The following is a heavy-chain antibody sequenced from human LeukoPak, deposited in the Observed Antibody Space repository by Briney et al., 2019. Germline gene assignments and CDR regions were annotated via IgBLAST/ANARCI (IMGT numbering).Heavy chain of an antibody. Sequence: GGSLRLSCAASGFTFSNYAMSWVRQAPGKGLEWVSSFCGSGNNTYYTDSVKGRFTISRDNSRNTLFLQMNSLTTEDTAVYYCARDPMADFDYWGQGTLVTVSS. CDR2: FCGSGNNT. CDR1: GFTFSNYA. J-gene: IGHJ4*02. D-gene: IGHD2-8*01. CDR3: ARDPMADFDY. V-gene: IGHV3-23*01.